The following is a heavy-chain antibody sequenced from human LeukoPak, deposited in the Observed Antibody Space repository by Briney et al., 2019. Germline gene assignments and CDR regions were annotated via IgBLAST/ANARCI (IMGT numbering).Heavy chain of an antibody. CDR1: GYTFTSYY. D-gene: IGHD4-23*01. J-gene: IGHJ4*02. Sequence: ASVTVSCKASGYTFTSYYMHWVRQAPGQGLEWMGIINPSGGSTSYAQEFQGRVTMTRDTSTSTVYMELSSLRSEDTAVYYCARYYGGNSGVDYWGQGTLVTVSS. CDR2: INPSGGST. V-gene: IGHV1-46*01. CDR3: ARYYGGNSGVDY.